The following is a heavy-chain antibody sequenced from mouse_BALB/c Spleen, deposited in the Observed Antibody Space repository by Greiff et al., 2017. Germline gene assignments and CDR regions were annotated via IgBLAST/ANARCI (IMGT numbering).Heavy chain of an antibody. CDR3: AKPSLLRLYFDY. V-gene: IGHV1S81*02. CDR2: INPSNGRT. CDR1: GYTFTSYW. D-gene: IGHD1-2*01. Sequence: QVQLQQPGAELVKPGASVKLSCKASGYTFTSYWMHWVKQRPGQGLEWIGEINPSNGRTNYNEKFKSKATLTVDKSSSTAYMQLSSLTSEDSAVYYCAKPSLLRLYFDYRGQGTTLTVSS. J-gene: IGHJ2*01.